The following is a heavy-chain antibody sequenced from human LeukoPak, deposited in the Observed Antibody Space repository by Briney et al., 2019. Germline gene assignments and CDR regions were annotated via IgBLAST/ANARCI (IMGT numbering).Heavy chain of an antibody. V-gene: IGHV3-23*01. CDR3: AKRSDYGGNWNYFDY. CDR2: ISGRDSGT. Sequence: PGGSLRLSCAASGFTFSSYAMSWVRQAPGEGLEWVSAISGRDSGTCYADSVKGRFTISRDNSKNTLYLQMNTLRAEDTAVYYCAKRSDYGGNWNYFDYWGQGTLVTVSS. J-gene: IGHJ4*02. CDR1: GFTFSSYA. D-gene: IGHD4-23*01.